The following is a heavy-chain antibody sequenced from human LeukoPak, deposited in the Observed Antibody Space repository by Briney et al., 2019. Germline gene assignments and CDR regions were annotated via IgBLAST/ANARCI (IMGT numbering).Heavy chain of an antibody. V-gene: IGHV3-53*01. Sequence: GGSLRLSCAASGFTVSSNYMSWVRQAPGKGLEWVSVIYSGGSTYYADSVKGRFTIPRDNSKNTLYLQMNSLRAEDTAVYYCASTVLPDWYFDLWGRGTLVTVSS. D-gene: IGHD2-15*01. CDR2: IYSGGST. J-gene: IGHJ2*01. CDR1: GFTVSSNY. CDR3: ASTVLPDWYFDL.